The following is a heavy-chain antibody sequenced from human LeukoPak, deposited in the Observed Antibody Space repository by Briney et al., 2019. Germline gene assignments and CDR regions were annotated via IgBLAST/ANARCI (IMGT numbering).Heavy chain of an antibody. J-gene: IGHJ3*02. V-gene: IGHV3-74*01. CDR3: AREANSEYSSGDDAFDI. CDR2: INGEGRST. D-gene: IGHD6-19*01. Sequence: GGSLRLSCAASGFTFSTYWMHWVRQAPGKGLVWVSRINGEGRSTSHADSVKGRFTISRDNAKNTLYLQMNSLRAEDTAVYYCAREANSEYSSGDDAFDIWGQGTMVTVSS. CDR1: GFTFSTYW.